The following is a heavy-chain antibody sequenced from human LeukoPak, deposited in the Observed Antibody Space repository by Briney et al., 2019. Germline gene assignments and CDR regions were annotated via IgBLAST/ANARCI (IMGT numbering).Heavy chain of an antibody. Sequence: GGSLRLSCAVSGFTFSSYERNWVSQAPGKGLEWVSYISSRGTTIYYVDSVKGRFTISRDNAKNSLYLQMNSLRAEDTALYYCARVRSGLHMDVWGQGTTVTVSS. J-gene: IGHJ6*02. D-gene: IGHD2-15*01. CDR3: ARVRSGLHMDV. V-gene: IGHV3-48*03. CDR2: ISSRGTTI. CDR1: GFTFSSYE.